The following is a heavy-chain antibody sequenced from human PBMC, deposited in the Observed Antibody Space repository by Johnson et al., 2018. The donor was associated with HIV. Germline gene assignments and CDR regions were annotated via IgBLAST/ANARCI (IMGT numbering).Heavy chain of an antibody. CDR2: IRYDGSNK. CDR1: GFTFSSYG. CDR3: AKAFEYSSSSMAFDI. Sequence: VQLVESGGGVVQPGGSLRLSCAASGFTFSSYGMHWVRQAPGKGLEWVAFIRYDGSNKYYADYVKGRFTISRDNSKNTLYLRMNSLRAEDTAVYYCAKAFEYSSSSMAFDIWGQGTMVTVSS. J-gene: IGHJ3*02. D-gene: IGHD6-6*01. V-gene: IGHV3-30*02.